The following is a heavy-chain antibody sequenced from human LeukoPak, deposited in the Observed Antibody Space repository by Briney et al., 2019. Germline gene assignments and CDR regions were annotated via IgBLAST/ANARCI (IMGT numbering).Heavy chain of an antibody. CDR2: IYYSGST. CDR3: ARGSGVTPVDY. CDR1: GGSIRSYW. D-gene: IGHD4-11*01. J-gene: IGHJ4*02. V-gene: IGHV4-59*01. Sequence: SETLSLTCTVCGGSIRSYWWSWIRQPPGKGLECIGYIYYSGSTNYNPSLKSRVTISVDTSKNQFSLKLSSVTAADTAVYYCARGSGVTPVDYWGQGTLVTVSS.